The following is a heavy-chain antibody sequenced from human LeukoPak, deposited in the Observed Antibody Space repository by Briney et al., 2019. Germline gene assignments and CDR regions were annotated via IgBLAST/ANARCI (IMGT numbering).Heavy chain of an antibody. Sequence: SETLSLTCAVYGGSFSDYYWSWIRQPPGKGLVWIGEINHSGSTDYNPSLKSRVTISVDTSKNQFSLKLNSVTAADTAVYYCAYSSGFQQHWGQGTLVTASS. D-gene: IGHD3-22*01. CDR1: GGSFSDYY. CDR2: INHSGST. V-gene: IGHV4-34*01. J-gene: IGHJ1*01. CDR3: AYSSGFQQH.